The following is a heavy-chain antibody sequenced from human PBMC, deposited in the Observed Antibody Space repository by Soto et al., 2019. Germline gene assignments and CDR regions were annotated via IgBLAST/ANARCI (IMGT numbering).Heavy chain of an antibody. Sequence: EVQLLDSGGGLVQPGGSLRLSCAASGFIFSNYAMSWVRQAPGKGLEWVSGISGSGSSTYYTDSVKGRFTISRDNSKNTLYMQMNSLRAEDTAIYFCAKAEWWLIRSDFDYWGQGTRVTVSS. V-gene: IGHV3-23*01. CDR1: GFIFSNYA. CDR2: ISGSGSST. D-gene: IGHD6-19*01. J-gene: IGHJ4*02. CDR3: AKAEWWLIRSDFDY.